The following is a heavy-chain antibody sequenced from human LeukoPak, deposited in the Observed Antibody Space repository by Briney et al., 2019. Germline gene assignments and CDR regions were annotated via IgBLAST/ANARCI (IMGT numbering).Heavy chain of an antibody. V-gene: IGHV4-39*07. CDR2: IYYSGST. J-gene: IGHJ5*02. CDR3: AREFENTIFAVVSRWFDP. Sequence: PSETLSLTCTVSGGSISSGSKYWGWIRQPPGKGLEWIGTIYYSGSTYYNPSLKSRVTISIDTSKNQFSLKLTSVTAADTAVYYCAREFENTIFAVVSRWFDPWGQGVLVTVSS. CDR1: GGSISSGSKY. D-gene: IGHD3-3*01.